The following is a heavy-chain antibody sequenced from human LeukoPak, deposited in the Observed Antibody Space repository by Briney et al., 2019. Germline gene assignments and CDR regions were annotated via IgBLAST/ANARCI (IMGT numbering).Heavy chain of an antibody. CDR3: ARHRCSGGSCYPMNWFDP. V-gene: IGHV4-34*01. CDR1: GGSFSGYY. Sequence: PSETLSLTCALYGGSFSGYYWSWIRHPPGKGLEWIGEINHSGSTNYNPSLKSRVTISVDTSKNQFSLKLRSVTAADTAVYYCARHRCSGGSCYPMNWFDPWGQGTLVTVSS. J-gene: IGHJ5*02. CDR2: INHSGST. D-gene: IGHD2-15*01.